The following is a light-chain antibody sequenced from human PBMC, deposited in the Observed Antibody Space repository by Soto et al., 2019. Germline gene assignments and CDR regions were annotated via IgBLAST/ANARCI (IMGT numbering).Light chain of an antibody. V-gene: IGLV2-23*02. CDR1: SGDVGSYNL. J-gene: IGLJ1*01. CDR3: CSYAGNSEV. Sequence: QSALTQPASVSGSPGQSITIPCTGTSGDVGSYNLVSWYQQHPGKAPKLMIYEVTERPSGVSNRFSGSKSGNTASLTISGLQPEDEADYYWCSYAGNSEVFGTGTKLTVL. CDR2: EVT.